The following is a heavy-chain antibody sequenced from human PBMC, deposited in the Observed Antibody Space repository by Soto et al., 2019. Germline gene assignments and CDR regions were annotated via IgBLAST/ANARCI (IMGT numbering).Heavy chain of an antibody. CDR1: GFTFSDYG. CDR3: AKDLLHNTVTTCGS. J-gene: IGHJ4*02. Sequence: QVQLVESGGGVVQPGRSLRLSCAASGFTFSDYGMHWVRQAPGKGLEWVAVISYDGNNKYYADSVKGRFTISRDNCKSTLYLQMSSLRAEDTAVYFCAKDLLHNTVTTCGSGGQGTLVTVSS. D-gene: IGHD4-17*01. CDR2: ISYDGNNK. V-gene: IGHV3-30*18.